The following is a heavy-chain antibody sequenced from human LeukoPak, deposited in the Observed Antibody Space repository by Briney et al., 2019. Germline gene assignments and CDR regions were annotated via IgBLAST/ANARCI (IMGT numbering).Heavy chain of an antibody. CDR3: AREGDSSDYYYWDWFDP. Sequence: GASVKVSCKASGGTFSSYAISWVRQAPGQGLEWMGRIIPILGIANYAQKFQGRVTITADKSTSTAYMELSSLRSEDTAVYYCAREGDSSDYYYWDWFDPWGQGTLVTVSS. CDR1: GGTFSSYA. J-gene: IGHJ5*02. D-gene: IGHD3-22*01. V-gene: IGHV1-69*04. CDR2: IIPILGIA.